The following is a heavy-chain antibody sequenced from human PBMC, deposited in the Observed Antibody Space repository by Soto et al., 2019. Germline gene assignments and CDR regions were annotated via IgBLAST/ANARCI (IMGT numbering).Heavy chain of an antibody. D-gene: IGHD6-6*01. CDR1: GYTFTSYA. V-gene: IGHV7-4-1*01. CDR3: AWSEYSTTGEQSYFYGMDV. Sequence: ASVKVSCKASGYTFTSYAINWVRQAPGQGLEWMGWINTNTGNPTYAQGFTGRFVFSLDTSVSTAYLQICSLKAEDTAVYYCAWSEYSTTGEQSYFYGMDVCGQGVTV. J-gene: IGHJ6*02. CDR2: INTNTGNP.